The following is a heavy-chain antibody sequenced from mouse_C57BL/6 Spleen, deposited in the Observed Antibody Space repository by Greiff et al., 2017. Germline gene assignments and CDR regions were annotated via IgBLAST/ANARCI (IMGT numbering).Heavy chain of an antibody. V-gene: IGHV5-17*01. CDR2: ISSGSSTI. J-gene: IGHJ2*01. D-gene: IGHD2-5*01. CDR3: ARTGYSNYEMDY. Sequence: EVHLVESGGGLVKPGGSLKLSCAASGFTFSDYGMHWVRQAPEKGLEWVAYISSGSSTIYYADTVKGRFTISRDNAKNTLFLQMTSLRSEDTAMYYCARTGYSNYEMDYWGQGTTLTVSS. CDR1: GFTFSDYG.